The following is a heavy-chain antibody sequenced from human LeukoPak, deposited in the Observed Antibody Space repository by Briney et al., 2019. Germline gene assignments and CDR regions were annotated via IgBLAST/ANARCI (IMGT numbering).Heavy chain of an antibody. Sequence: GGSLRLSCAASGFTFSSYAMHWVRQAPGKGLEWVAVISYDGSNKYYADSVKGRFTISRDNSKNTLYLQMNSLRAEDTAVYYCARDNGRRPPPFLDYYYYYGMDVWGQGTTVTVSS. V-gene: IGHV3-30-3*01. CDR3: ARDNGRRPPPFLDYYYYYGMDV. CDR2: ISYDGSNK. D-gene: IGHD2-8*01. J-gene: IGHJ6*02. CDR1: GFTFSSYA.